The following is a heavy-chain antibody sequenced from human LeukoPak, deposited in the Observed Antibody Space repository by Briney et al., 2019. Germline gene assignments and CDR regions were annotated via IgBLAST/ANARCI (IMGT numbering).Heavy chain of an antibody. J-gene: IGHJ6*02. CDR2: ISSSSSTI. CDR1: GFTFSSYS. D-gene: IGHD3-10*01. CDR3: ARVGTMVRGLNYYYVMDV. Sequence: GGSLRLSCAASGFTFSSYSMNWVRQAPGKGLEWVSYISSSSSTIYYADSVKGRFTISRDNAKNSLYLQMNSLRDEDTAVYYCARVGTMVRGLNYYYVMDVWGQGTTVTVSS. V-gene: IGHV3-48*02.